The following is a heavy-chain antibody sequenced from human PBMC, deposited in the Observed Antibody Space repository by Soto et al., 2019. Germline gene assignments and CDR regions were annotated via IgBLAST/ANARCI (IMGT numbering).Heavy chain of an antibody. D-gene: IGHD1-26*01. V-gene: IGHV4-59*02. CDR2: IYASGSP. CDR1: GGSVSVYY. CDR3: ARGVGSSPPQY. Sequence: SETLSLTCTISGGSVSVYYWSWIRQSTGQGLEWIGYIYASGSPYYNPSLRSRVTISADTSKNQISLKLTSPPAADPAVYSCARGVGSSPPQYWGRGTLVTVSS. J-gene: IGHJ4*02.